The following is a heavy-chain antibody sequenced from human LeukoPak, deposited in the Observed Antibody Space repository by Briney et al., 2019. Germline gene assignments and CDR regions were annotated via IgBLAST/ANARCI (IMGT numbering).Heavy chain of an antibody. Sequence: SETLSLTCTVSGDSISSSRYYWGWIRQPPGKGLEWIGCIYYSGSTYYNPSLKSRVTISVDTSKNQFSLKLSSVTAADTAVYYCARPLNLDFASDAFDIWGQGTMVTVSS. J-gene: IGHJ3*02. CDR1: GDSISSSRYY. V-gene: IGHV4-39*01. CDR2: IYYSGST. D-gene: IGHD3/OR15-3a*01. CDR3: ARPLNLDFASDAFDI.